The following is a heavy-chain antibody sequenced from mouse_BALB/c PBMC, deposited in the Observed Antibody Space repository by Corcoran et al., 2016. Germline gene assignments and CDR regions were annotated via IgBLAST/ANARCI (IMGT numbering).Heavy chain of an antibody. CDR2: IDPANGNT. Sequence: EVQLQQSGAELVKPGASVKLSCTASGFNIKDTYMHWVKQRPEQGLEWIGRIDPANGNTKYDPKFQGKATITADTSSNTAYLQLSSLTSEDTAVYYCARGDYMITTWFAYWGQGTLVTVSA. CDR3: ARGDYMITTWFAY. J-gene: IGHJ3*01. D-gene: IGHD2-4*01. CDR1: GFNIKDTY. V-gene: IGHV14-3*02.